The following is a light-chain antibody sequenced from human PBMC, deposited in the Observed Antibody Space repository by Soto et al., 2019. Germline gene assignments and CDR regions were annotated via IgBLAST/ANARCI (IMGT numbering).Light chain of an antibody. CDR1: SSDVGGYNY. Sequence: QSVLTQPRSVSGSTGQSVTISCTGTSSDVGGYNYVSWYQQHPGKAPKLMIYDVSKRPSAVPDRFSGSKSGNTASLTISGLQAEVEADDYCCSYAGSYTFDVFGTGTKVTVL. V-gene: IGLV2-11*01. CDR2: DVS. CDR3: CSYAGSYTFDV. J-gene: IGLJ1*01.